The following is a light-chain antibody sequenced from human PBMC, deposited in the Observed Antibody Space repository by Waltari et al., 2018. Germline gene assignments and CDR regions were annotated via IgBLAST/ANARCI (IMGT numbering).Light chain of an antibody. V-gene: IGLV2-14*03. CDR1: SRDVGGYNY. J-gene: IGLJ1*01. CDR2: DVS. Sequence: QSALTQPASVSGSPGQSITISCTGTSRDVGGYNYVSWSQQHPGKAPKLMIYDVSNRPSGVSNRFSGSKSGNTASLTISGLQAEDEADYYCSSYTSSSTLSYVFGTGTKVTV. CDR3: SSYTSSSTLSYV.